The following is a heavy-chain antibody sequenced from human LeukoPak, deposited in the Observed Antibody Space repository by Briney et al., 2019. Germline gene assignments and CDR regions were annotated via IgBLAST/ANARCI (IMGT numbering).Heavy chain of an antibody. J-gene: IGHJ6*03. CDR2: IIPIFDTA. CDR3: ARGADILTGYYNYYYYMDV. Sequence: ASVKLSCKASGGTFSSYAISWVRQAPGQGLEWMGGIIPIFDTANYAQKFQGRVTITADESTSTAYMELSSLRSEDTAVYYCARGADILTGYYNYYYYMDVWGKGTTVTISS. V-gene: IGHV1-69*13. D-gene: IGHD3-9*01. CDR1: GGTFSSYA.